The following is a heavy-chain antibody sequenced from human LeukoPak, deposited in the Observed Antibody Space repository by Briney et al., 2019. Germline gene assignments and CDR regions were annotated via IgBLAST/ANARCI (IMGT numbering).Heavy chain of an antibody. CDR2: IWSDGSNK. Sequence: GGSLRLSCAASGFTFSDYGIHWVRRAPGKGLEWVAVIWSDGSNKYYADSVKGRFTISRDNSRKTLYLQMNSLRVEDTAVYYCVRASGSFVYWGQGTLVTVSS. CDR1: GFTFSDYG. J-gene: IGHJ4*02. V-gene: IGHV3-33*01. D-gene: IGHD3-10*01. CDR3: VRASGSFVY.